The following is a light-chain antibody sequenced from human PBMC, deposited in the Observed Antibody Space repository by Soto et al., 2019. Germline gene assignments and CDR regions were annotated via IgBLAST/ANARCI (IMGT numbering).Light chain of an antibody. CDR3: KSYAGSNTYV. CDR1: KNDIGVYDF. V-gene: IGLV2-8*01. Sequence: VLAQPPSASGSPGQSVTISCTGTKNDIGVYDFVSWYQHHPGKAPRLIIYEVVQRPSGVPDRFSGSKSGNTASLTVSGLQAADEADYFCKSYAGSNTYVFGSGTKVTV. CDR2: EVV. J-gene: IGLJ1*01.